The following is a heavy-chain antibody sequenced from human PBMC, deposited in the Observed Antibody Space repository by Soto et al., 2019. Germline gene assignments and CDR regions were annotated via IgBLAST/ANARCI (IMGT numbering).Heavy chain of an antibody. CDR3: ARSNYDILTGQTYYYYGMDV. J-gene: IGHJ6*02. D-gene: IGHD3-9*01. V-gene: IGHV1-3*01. CDR2: INAGNGNT. CDR1: GYTFNSYD. Sequence: ASLKVSCKASGYTFNSYDINRGRRAPGQGLEWMGWINAGNGNTKYSQKFQGRVTITRDTSASTAYMELSSLRSEDTAVYYCARSNYDILTGQTYYYYGMDVWGQRTTVTVS.